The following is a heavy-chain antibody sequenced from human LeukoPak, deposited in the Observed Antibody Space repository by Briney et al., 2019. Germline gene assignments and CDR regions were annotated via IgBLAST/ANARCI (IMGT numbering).Heavy chain of an antibody. D-gene: IGHD6-19*01. CDR1: GFTFSSYA. J-gene: IGHJ4*02. CDR3: VRNLAVAGTCFNS. CDR2: ISYDGSNK. V-gene: IGHV3-30*04. Sequence: PGGSLRLSCAASGFTFSSYAMHWVRQAPGKGLEWVAVISYDGSNKYYADSVKGRFIISRDNAESSLYLQMNSLRAEDTAVYYCVRNLAVAGTCFNSWGQGTLVTVSS.